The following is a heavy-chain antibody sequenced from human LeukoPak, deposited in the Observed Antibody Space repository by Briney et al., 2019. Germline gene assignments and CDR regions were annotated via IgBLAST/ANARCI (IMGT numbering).Heavy chain of an antibody. CDR3: ARARNNYDSSGFSALDY. CDR1: EFSFSSYG. D-gene: IGHD3-22*01. Sequence: SLKISCAASEFSFSSYGMHWVRRAPGKGLQWVASLCYDGTNKYHADSVKGRFTISRDNSQSTLYLQMNSLRAEDTAVYYCARARNNYDSSGFSALDYWGQGTLVTVYS. V-gene: IGHV3-33*01. CDR2: LCYDGTNK. J-gene: IGHJ4*02.